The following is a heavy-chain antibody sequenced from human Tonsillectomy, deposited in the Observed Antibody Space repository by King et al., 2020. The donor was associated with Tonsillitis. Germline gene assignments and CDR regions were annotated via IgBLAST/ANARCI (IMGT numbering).Heavy chain of an antibody. CDR1: VFTFSTYG. D-gene: IGHD2-21*01. CDR2: ISYDGSNK. Sequence: VQLVESGGGVVQPGRSLRLSCTASVFTFSTYGMHWVRQAPGKGLEWVAVISYDGSNKYYADSVKGRFTISRDNSKNTLSLQMNSLRAEDTAVYYCARRVCSEGGDCYPHFSGQGTLVTVSS. CDR3: ARRVCSEGGDCYPHF. J-gene: IGHJ4*02. V-gene: IGHV3-30*03.